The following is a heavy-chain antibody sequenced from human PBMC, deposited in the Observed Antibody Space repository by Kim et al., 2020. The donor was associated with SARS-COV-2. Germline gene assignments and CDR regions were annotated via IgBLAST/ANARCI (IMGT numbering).Heavy chain of an antibody. Sequence: ASVKVSCKASGYTFTSYGISWVRQAPGQGLEWMGWISAYNGNTNYAQKLQGRVTMTTDTSTSTAYMELRSLRSDDTAVYYCARGGSGSYQRKVSAFDIWGQGTMVTVSS. D-gene: IGHD1-26*01. CDR2: ISAYNGNT. J-gene: IGHJ3*02. CDR1: GYTFTSYG. CDR3: ARGGSGSYQRKVSAFDI. V-gene: IGHV1-18*01.